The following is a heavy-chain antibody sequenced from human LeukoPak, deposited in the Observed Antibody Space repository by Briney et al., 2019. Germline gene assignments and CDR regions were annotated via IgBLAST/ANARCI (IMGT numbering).Heavy chain of an antibody. V-gene: IGHV3-23*01. CDR1: IFTFNNYA. Sequence: GGSLRLSCAASIFTFNNYAMSWVRQAPGKGLEWVSAISASGGSTFYADSVKGRFTISRDNSKNTLYLQMNSLRAEDTAVYYCARDWYYGSGSYEYWGQGTLVTVSS. J-gene: IGHJ4*02. CDR2: ISASGGST. CDR3: ARDWYYGSGSYEY. D-gene: IGHD3-10*01.